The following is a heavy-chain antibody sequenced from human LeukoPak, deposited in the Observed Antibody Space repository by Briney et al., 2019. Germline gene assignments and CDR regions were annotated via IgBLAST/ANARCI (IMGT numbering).Heavy chain of an antibody. V-gene: IGHV3-7*01. J-gene: IGHJ3*02. CDR3: ARGVSSGSTGDAFDI. D-gene: IGHD3-22*01. Sequence: GGSLRLSCAASGFTFSSYWMSWVRQAPGKGLEWVANIKQDGSEKYYVDSVKGRFTISRDNAKNSLYLQMNSLRAEDTAVYYCARGVSSGSTGDAFDIWGQGTMVTVSS. CDR2: IKQDGSEK. CDR1: GFTFSSYW.